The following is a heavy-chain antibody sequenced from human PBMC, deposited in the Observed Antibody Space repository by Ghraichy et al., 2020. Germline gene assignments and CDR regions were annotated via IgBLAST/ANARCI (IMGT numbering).Heavy chain of an antibody. CDR2: ISSSSSYI. V-gene: IGHV3-21*01. CDR3: ARFPGYCSSTSCSRYYYYGMDV. CDR1: GFTFSSYS. J-gene: IGHJ6*02. Sequence: GGSLRLSCAASGFTFSSYSMNWVRQAPGKGLEWVSSISSSSSYIYYADSVKGRFTISRDNAKNSLYLQMNSLRAEDTAVYYCARFPGYCSSTSCSRYYYYGMDVWGQGTTVTVSS. D-gene: IGHD2-2*01.